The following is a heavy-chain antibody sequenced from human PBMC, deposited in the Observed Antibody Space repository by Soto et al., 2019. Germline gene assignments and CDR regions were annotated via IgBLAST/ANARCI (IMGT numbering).Heavy chain of an antibody. D-gene: IGHD6-19*01. CDR1: GFTFSSYG. V-gene: IGHV3-33*01. J-gene: IGHJ6*02. CDR2: IWYDGSNK. Sequence: QVQLVESGGGVVQPGRSLRLSCAASGFTFSSYGMHWVRQAPGKGLEWVAVIWYDGSNKYYADSVKGRFTISRDNSKNTLYLQMNSLRAEDTAVYYCARESEQQWLVRAGGMDVWGQGTTVTVSS. CDR3: ARESEQQWLVRAGGMDV.